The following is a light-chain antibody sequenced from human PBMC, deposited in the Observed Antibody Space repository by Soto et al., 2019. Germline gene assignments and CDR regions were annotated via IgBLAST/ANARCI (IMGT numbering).Light chain of an antibody. CDR3: TSCTTSTTMI. Sequence: QSALTQPASVSGSPGQSITISCTGTSSDIGAYNFVSWYQQHPGKAPKLMLYDVNIRPSGVSNLFSGSKSGNTASLTISGLQAENEAYYYRTSCTTSTTMIFGGGTKVTVL. J-gene: IGLJ2*01. CDR1: SSDIGAYNF. CDR2: DVN. V-gene: IGLV2-14*03.